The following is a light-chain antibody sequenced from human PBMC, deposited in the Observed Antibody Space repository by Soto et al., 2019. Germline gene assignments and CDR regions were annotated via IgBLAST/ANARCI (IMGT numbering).Light chain of an antibody. CDR3: CSHSDPDTVV. V-gene: IGLV2-11*01. J-gene: IGLJ2*01. Sequence: QSALTQPRSVSGSPGKSVTISCTGTSSDIGSYNRVSCLQQPPGEPPKLIIYDVTKRPSGVHGRFSGSKSGNKSSLTISGVQAEEEADYYCCSHSDPDTVVFGGGTKLTVL. CDR1: SSDIGSYNR. CDR2: DVT.